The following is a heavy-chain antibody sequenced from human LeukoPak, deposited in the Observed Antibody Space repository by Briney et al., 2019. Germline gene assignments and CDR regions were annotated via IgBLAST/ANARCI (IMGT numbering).Heavy chain of an antibody. CDR3: ARKDSGWYGGFHS. J-gene: IGHJ4*02. V-gene: IGHV3-23*01. D-gene: IGHD6-19*01. CDR2: ISGSGGST. CDR1: GFTFSSYA. Sequence: QPGGSLRLSCAASGFTFSSYAMSWVRQAPGKGLEWVSAISGSGGSTYYADSVKGRFTISRDNSKNTLYLQMNSLRAEDTAVYYCARKDSGWYGGFHSWGQGTLVNVSS.